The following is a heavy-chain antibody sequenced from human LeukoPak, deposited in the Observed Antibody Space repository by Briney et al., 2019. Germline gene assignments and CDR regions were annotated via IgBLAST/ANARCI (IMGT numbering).Heavy chain of an antibody. CDR1: GFTFNTYT. CDR2: ISGSSGII. V-gene: IGHV3-21*05. Sequence: GGSLRLSCAASGFTFNTYTMNWVRQAPGKGLEWVSYISGSSGIIDYADSVKGRFTISRDNAKNSLYLQMNSLRAEDTAVYYCARLVALAATYYFDYWGQGTLVTVSS. J-gene: IGHJ4*02. CDR3: ARLVALAATYYFDY. D-gene: IGHD6-25*01.